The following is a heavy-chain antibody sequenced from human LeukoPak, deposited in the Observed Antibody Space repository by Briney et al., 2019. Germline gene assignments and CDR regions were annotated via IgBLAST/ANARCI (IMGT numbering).Heavy chain of an antibody. J-gene: IGHJ5*02. V-gene: IGHV4-38-2*02. CDR3: ARESRELLWFGELFWFDP. CDR2: IYHSGST. Sequence: SETLSLTCTVSGYSISSGYYWGWIRQPPGKGLEWIGSIYHSGSTYYNPSLKSRVTISVDTSKNQFSLKLSSVTAADTAVYYCARESRELLWFGELFWFDPWGQGTLVTVSS. D-gene: IGHD3-10*01. CDR1: GYSISSGYY.